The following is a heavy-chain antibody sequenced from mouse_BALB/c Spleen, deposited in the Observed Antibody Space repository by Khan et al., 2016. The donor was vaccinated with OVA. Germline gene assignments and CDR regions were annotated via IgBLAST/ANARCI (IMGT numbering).Heavy chain of an antibody. D-gene: IGHD1-1*01. Sequence: VQLKESGPELVKPGASVKISCKASGYSFTGYFMNWVMQSHGKSLEWIGRINPHIGETLYNQKFKGKATLTVDESSSTVYMELRSLASEDSAMYYCARTDGSDFDYWGQGTTLTVSS. V-gene: IGHV1-20*02. CDR1: GYSFTGYF. J-gene: IGHJ2*01. CDR3: ARTDGSDFDY. CDR2: INPHIGET.